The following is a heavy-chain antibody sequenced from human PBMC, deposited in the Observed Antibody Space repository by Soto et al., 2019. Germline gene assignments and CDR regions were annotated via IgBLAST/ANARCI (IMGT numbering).Heavy chain of an antibody. CDR1: GGTFSSYT. D-gene: IGHD4-17*01. CDR2: IIPILGIA. J-gene: IGHJ4*02. CDR3: ARVRMIDYGGTH. Sequence: GASVKVSCKASGGTFSSYTISWVRQAPGQGLEWMGRIIPILGIANYAQKFQGRVTITADKSTSTAYVELSSLRSEDTAVYYCARVRMIDYGGTHWGQGTLVTVSS. V-gene: IGHV1-69*02.